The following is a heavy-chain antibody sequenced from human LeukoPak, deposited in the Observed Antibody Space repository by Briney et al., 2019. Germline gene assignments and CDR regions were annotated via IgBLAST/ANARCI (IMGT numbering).Heavy chain of an antibody. Sequence: SETLSLTCTVSGGSICDYYWSCIRQPVGKGLEWIGRIYSTGSTNYNPSLKSRVTMSVDTSKKQFSLKLTSVTAADTAVYYCARGGSYSPNWFDPWGQGTLVTVSS. CDR1: GGSICDYY. V-gene: IGHV4-4*07. CDR3: ARGGSYSPNWFDP. D-gene: IGHD3-16*01. J-gene: IGHJ5*02. CDR2: IYSTGST.